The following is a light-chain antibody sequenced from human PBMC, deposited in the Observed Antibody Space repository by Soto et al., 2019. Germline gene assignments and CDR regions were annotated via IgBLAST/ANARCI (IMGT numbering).Light chain of an antibody. CDR2: AAS. J-gene: IGKJ3*01. V-gene: IGKV1-9*01. Sequence: DIQLTQSPSCLSASVGDRVTITCRASQGISSYLAWYQQKPGKAPKLLIYAASTLQSGVPSRFSGSGSGTEFTLTISSLQPEDFATYYCQQLNSYRGFTFGPGTKVDIK. CDR3: QQLNSYRGFT. CDR1: QGISSY.